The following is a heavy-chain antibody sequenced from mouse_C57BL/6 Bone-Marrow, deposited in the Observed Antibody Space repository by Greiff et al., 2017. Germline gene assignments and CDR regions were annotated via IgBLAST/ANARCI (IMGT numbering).Heavy chain of an antibody. CDR3: SSFDGNYFDF. CDR1: GFNIKDDY. CDR2: IDPEIGDT. V-gene: IGHV14-4*01. J-gene: IGHJ2*01. Sequence: VQLKESGAELVRPGASVKLSCTASGFNIKDDYIHWVKQRPEQGLEWIGWIDPEIGDTEYASKFPGKGTITSDTSSNTAYLQLSSLTSEDTAVYYCSSFDGNYFDFWGQGTPLTVAS. D-gene: IGHD2-3*01.